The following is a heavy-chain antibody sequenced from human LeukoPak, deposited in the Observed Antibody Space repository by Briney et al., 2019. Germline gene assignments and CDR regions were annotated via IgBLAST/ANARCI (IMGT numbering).Heavy chain of an antibody. Sequence: ASVKVSCKASGYTFTSYDINWVRQAPGQGLEWMGWISAYNGNTNYAQKLQGRVTMTTDTSTSTAYMELRSLRSDDTAVYYCARDYYDSSGYYVNYYYYYMDVWGKGTAVTISS. CDR1: GYTFTSYD. J-gene: IGHJ6*03. D-gene: IGHD3-22*01. CDR3: ARDYYDSSGYYVNYYYYYMDV. V-gene: IGHV1-18*01. CDR2: ISAYNGNT.